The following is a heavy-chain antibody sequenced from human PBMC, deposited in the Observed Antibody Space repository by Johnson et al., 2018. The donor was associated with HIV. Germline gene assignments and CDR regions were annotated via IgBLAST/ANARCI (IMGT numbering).Heavy chain of an antibody. CDR2: IRSKANNYAT. J-gene: IGHJ3*02. CDR3: SYAFDI. CDR1: GFTFSNAW. Sequence: VQLVESGGGLVKPGGSLRLSCAASGFTFSNAWMSWVRQAPGKGLEWVGRIRSKANNYATTYAASLKGRFTISRDDSKNTAYLQMNSLKTEATAVYYCSYAFDIWGQGTMVTVSS. V-gene: IGHV3-73*01.